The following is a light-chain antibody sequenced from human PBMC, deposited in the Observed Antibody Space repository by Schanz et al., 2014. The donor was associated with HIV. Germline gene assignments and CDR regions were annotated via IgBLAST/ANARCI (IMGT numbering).Light chain of an antibody. CDR1: QNVRSSS. V-gene: IGKV3-20*01. Sequence: EIVLTQSPGTLSLSPGERASLSCRASQNVRSSSLAWYQQKPGQAPRLLIYGASTRATGIPDRFSGSASGTDFTLTISRLEPEDFAVYYCQQYATSSWTFGQGTKVEIK. CDR2: GAS. CDR3: QQYATSSWT. J-gene: IGKJ1*01.